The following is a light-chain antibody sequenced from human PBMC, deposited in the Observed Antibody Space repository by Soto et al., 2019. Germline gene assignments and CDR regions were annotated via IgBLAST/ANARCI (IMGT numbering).Light chain of an antibody. Sequence: QSALTQPASVSGSPGQSITISCSGTTNDVGGYNYVSWYQQHPGKAPKLLIYGVTDRPSGVSSRFSGSKSGNAASLTISGLRAEDEGDYYCSSYTSSYTWIFGGGTKLTVL. CDR3: SSYTSSYTWI. J-gene: IGLJ3*02. CDR2: GVT. CDR1: TNDVGGYNY. V-gene: IGLV2-14*03.